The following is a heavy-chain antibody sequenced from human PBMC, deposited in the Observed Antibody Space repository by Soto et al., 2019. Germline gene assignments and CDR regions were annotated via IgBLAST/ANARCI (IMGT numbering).Heavy chain of an antibody. CDR2: IYHSGST. D-gene: IGHD3-9*01. Sequence: QVQLQESGPGLVKPSGTLSLTCAVSGGSISSSNWWSWVRQPPGKGLEWIGEIYHSGSTNYNPSLKSRVTIPVHKSKNQFSQKLSSVTAADTAVYYCARDGEDYDILTGSYYYYGMDVWGQGTTVTVSS. J-gene: IGHJ6*02. CDR3: ARDGEDYDILTGSYYYYGMDV. CDR1: GGSISSSNW. V-gene: IGHV4-4*02.